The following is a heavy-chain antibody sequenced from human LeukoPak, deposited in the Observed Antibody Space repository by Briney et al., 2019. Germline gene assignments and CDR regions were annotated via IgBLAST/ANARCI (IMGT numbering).Heavy chain of an antibody. Sequence: ASVKVSCKASGGTFSSYALSWVRQAPGQGLEWMGGIIPIFGTANYAQKFQGSVTITADESTSTAYMELSSLRSEDTAVYYCAAVVPAVMGYFDYWGQGTLVTVSS. V-gene: IGHV1-69*13. D-gene: IGHD2-2*01. CDR1: GGTFSSYA. J-gene: IGHJ4*02. CDR3: AAVVPAVMGYFDY. CDR2: IIPIFGTA.